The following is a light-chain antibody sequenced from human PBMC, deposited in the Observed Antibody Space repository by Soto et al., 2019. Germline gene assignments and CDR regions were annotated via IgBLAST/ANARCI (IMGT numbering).Light chain of an antibody. J-gene: IGKJ4*01. CDR3: PQYNNWPLT. Sequence: ERVMTKSAGGLSVYPGERATLSCRASQSVSSNLAWYQQKPGQAPRLLIYGASSRATGIPARFSGSGSGTEFTLTISSLQSQDFAVYYCPQYNNWPLTSAGGTKVDIK. V-gene: IGKV3-15*01. CDR2: GAS. CDR1: QSVSSN.